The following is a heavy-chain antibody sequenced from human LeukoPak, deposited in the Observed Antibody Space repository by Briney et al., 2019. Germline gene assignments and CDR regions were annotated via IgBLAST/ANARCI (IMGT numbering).Heavy chain of an antibody. CDR3: ARKDGDY. CDR2: IYSSGST. J-gene: IGHJ4*02. V-gene: IGHV4-4*07. Sequence: SETLSLTCALSGASITSFHWTWFRQPAGRGLEWIGLIYSSGSTLYNPSLQSRVAMSVDMTKNQLSLKLSSVTAADAATYYCARKDGDYWGQGTLVTVSS. D-gene: IGHD6-6*01. CDR1: GASITSFH.